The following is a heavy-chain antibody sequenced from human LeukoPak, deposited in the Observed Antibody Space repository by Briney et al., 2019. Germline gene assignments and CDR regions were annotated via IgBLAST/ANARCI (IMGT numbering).Heavy chain of an antibody. D-gene: IGHD1-7*01. CDR2: ISSGGGTT. CDR3: ASSENYYMAY. Sequence: GGSLRLSCAASGFTFSNYNKNWVRQAPGQGLEWVSYISSGGGTTYYADSVKGRFTISRDNAKNSLFLQMNSLRAEDTAVYYCASSENYYMAYWGQGIVVTVSS. V-gene: IGHV3-48*01. J-gene: IGHJ4*02. CDR1: GFTFSNYN.